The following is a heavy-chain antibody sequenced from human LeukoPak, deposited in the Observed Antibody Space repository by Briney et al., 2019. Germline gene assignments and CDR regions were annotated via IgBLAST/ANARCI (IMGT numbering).Heavy chain of an antibody. CDR2: IYPGDSDT. D-gene: IGHD3-10*01. CDR3: ARGPYGSGSYRNHYYGMDV. Sequence: GESLKISCKGSGYSFTSYWIGWVRQMPGKGLEWMGIIYPGDSDTRYSPSFQGQVTISADKSISTAYLQWSSLKASDTAMYYCARGPYGSGSYRNHYYGMDVWGQGTTVTVSS. J-gene: IGHJ6*02. CDR1: GYSFTSYW. V-gene: IGHV5-51*01.